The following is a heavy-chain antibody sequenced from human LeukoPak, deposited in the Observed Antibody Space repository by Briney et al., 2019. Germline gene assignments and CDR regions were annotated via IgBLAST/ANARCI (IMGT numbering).Heavy chain of an antibody. J-gene: IGHJ4*02. CDR3: ARDLSSGWYGKTEEFDY. D-gene: IGHD6-19*01. CDR1: GFTFSSYG. V-gene: IGHV3-30*02. CDR2: IRYDGSNK. Sequence: GGSLRLSCAASGFTFSSYGMHWVRQAPGKGLEWVAFIRYDGSNKYYADSVKGRFTISRDNSKNTLYLQMNSLRAEDTAVYYCARDLSSGWYGKTEEFDYWGQGTLVTVSS.